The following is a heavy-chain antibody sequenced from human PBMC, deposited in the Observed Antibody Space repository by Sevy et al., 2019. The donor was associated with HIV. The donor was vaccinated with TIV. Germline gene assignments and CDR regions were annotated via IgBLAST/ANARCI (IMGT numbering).Heavy chain of an antibody. D-gene: IGHD2-2*01. V-gene: IGHV3-30-3*01. CDR2: ISYDGSNK. J-gene: IGHJ4*02. Sequence: WGALRLSCAASGFTFSSYAMHWVREAPGKGLEWVAVISYDGSNKYYAGSVKGLFTISGDNSKNTLYLQMNSLRAEDTAVYYCARRGYCSSTSCHQRFGDYLYYWGLGTLGTVSS. CDR3: ARRGYCSSTSCHQRFGDYLYY. CDR1: GFTFSSYA.